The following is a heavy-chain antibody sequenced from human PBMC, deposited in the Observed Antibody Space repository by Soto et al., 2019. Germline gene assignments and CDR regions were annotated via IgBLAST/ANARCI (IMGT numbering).Heavy chain of an antibody. CDR2: IHDSGIT. J-gene: IGHJ4*02. Sequence: SETLSLTCSVSGGSIRSYYWSWIRQPPGKGLEWIGYIHDSGITDYNPSLKSRATISIDTFRNQISLNLHSVTAADTAVYYCAREYAFSSDYWGQGTVVT. V-gene: IGHV4-59*01. CDR1: GGSIRSYY. D-gene: IGHD2-2*01. CDR3: AREYAFSSDY.